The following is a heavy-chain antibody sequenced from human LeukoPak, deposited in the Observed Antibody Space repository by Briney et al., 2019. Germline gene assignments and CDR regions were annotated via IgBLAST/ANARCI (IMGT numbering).Heavy chain of an antibody. D-gene: IGHD3-9*01. V-gene: IGHV3-53*01. CDR1: GFTVSSNY. CDR3: ARGYFDPWDAFDI. Sequence: GGSLRLSCAASGFTVSSNYMSWVRQAPGKGLEWVSVIYSGGSTYYADSVKGRFTISRDNSKNTLYLQMNSLRAEDTAVYYCARGYFDPWDAFDIWGQGTMVTVSS. J-gene: IGHJ3*02. CDR2: IYSGGST.